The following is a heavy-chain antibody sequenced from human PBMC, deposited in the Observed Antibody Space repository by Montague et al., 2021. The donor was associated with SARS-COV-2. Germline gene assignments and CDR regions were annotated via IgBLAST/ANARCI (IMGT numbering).Heavy chain of an antibody. CDR2: IYSCCSST. CDR3: AKDPHYDFWSGYYFDY. Sequence: SLRLSCAASGFTFSNYAMSWVRQAPVKVLEWVSLIYSCCSSTYYXDSVKGRFTISRVNSKNTLYLQMNSLRAEDTAVYYCAKDPHYDFWSGYYFDYWGQGTLVTVSS. V-gene: IGHV3-23*03. D-gene: IGHD3-3*01. J-gene: IGHJ4*02. CDR1: GFTFSNYA.